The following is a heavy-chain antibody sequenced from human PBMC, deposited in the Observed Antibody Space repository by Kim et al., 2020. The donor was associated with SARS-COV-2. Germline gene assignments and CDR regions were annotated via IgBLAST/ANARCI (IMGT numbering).Heavy chain of an antibody. CDR2: INHSGST. CDR1: GGSFSGYY. J-gene: IGHJ6*03. CDR3: ARGLSGTTFNYYYYYMDV. Sequence: SETLSLTCAVYGGSFSGYYWSWIRQPPGKGLEWIGEINHSGSTNYNPSLKSRVTISVDTSKNQFSLKLSSVTAADTAVYYCARGLSGTTFNYYYYYMDVWGKGTTVTVSS. D-gene: IGHD1-7*01. V-gene: IGHV4-34*01.